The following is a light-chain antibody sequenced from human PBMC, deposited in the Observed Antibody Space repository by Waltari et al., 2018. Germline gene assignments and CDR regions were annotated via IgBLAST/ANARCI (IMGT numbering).Light chain of an antibody. CDR1: QGISSW. CDR3: QHTNSFPFT. J-gene: IGKJ2*01. CDR2: TAS. V-gene: IGKV1-12*01. Sequence: DIQMTQSPSSLSASVGDRVAITCRASQGISSWLAWYQQKPGKAPELLIYTASTLQSGVPSRFSGSGSGTDFTLTISSLQPEDIATYYCQHTNSFPFTFGQGTKLELK.